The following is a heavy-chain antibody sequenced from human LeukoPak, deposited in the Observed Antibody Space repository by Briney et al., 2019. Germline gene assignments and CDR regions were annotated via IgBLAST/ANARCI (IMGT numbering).Heavy chain of an antibody. CDR1: AETFSNYF. CDR2: MSSSGIS. V-gene: IGHV4-59*10. Sequence: SETLSLTCAVYAETFSNYFWSWIRQPAGKGLEWIGRMSSSGISTYSPSLKSRVTISIDTSRNQFSMNLNSVTAADTAVYYCAKGAGPPWFDPWGQGTLVTVSS. CDR3: AKGAGPPWFDP. J-gene: IGHJ5*02. D-gene: IGHD6-19*01.